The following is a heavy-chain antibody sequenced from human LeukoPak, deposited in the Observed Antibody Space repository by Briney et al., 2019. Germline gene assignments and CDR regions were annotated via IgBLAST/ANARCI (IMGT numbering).Heavy chain of an antibody. D-gene: IGHD5-18*01. CDR1: GYTFTGYY. CDR2: INPNSGGT. V-gene: IGHV1-2*06. Sequence: ASVKVSCKASGYTFTGYYVHWVRQAPGQGLEWMGRINPNSGGTNYAQKFQGRVTMTRDTSISTAYMELSRLRSDDTAVYYCARDLHTAMVANGDYWGQGTLVTVSS. CDR3: ARDLHTAMVANGDY. J-gene: IGHJ4*02.